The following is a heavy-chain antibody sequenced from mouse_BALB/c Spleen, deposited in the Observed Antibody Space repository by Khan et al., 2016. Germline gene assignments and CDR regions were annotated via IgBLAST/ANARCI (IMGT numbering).Heavy chain of an antibody. CDR2: INTYTGEP. CDR3: ARRRTYYGNPYWYFDV. V-gene: IGHV9-3-1*01. Sequence: QIQLVQSGPELKKPGETVKISCKASGYTFTNYGMNWVKQAPGKGLKWMGWINTYTGEPTYADDFKGRFAFSLETSASTAYLQINNLKNEDTATYFGARRRTYYGNPYWYFDVWGAGTTVTVSS. J-gene: IGHJ1*01. D-gene: IGHD2-10*01. CDR1: GYTFTNYG.